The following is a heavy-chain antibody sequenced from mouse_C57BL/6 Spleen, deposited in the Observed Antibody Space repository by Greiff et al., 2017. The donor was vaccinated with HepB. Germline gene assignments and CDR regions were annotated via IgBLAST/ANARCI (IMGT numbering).Heavy chain of an antibody. CDR2: IYPGDGDT. V-gene: IGHV1-80*01. J-gene: IGHJ4*01. D-gene: IGHD2-1*01. Sequence: VKLQESGAELVKPGASVKISCKASGYAFSSYWMNWVKQRPGKGLEWIGQIYPGDGDTNYNGKFKGKATLTADKSSSTAYMQLSSLTSADSAVYFCAREMVTTAYYYAMDYWGQGTSVTVSS. CDR3: AREMVTTAYYYAMDY. CDR1: GYAFSSYW.